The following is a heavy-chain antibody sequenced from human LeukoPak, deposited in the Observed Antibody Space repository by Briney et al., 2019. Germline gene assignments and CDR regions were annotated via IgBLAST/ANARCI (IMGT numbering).Heavy chain of an antibody. CDR3: ARGPPTGGGAYVGDY. D-gene: IGHD2-8*02. Sequence: GGFLRLSCAASELNFENHWMHWVRQVPGKGLEWVSRTDAGGSSTSYADSVRGRFSISRDNGKSTLYLQMNSLRVEDTAVYYCARGPPTGGGAYVGDYWGHGTLVTVSS. V-gene: IGHV3-74*01. CDR1: ELNFENHW. CDR2: TDAGGSST. J-gene: IGHJ4*01.